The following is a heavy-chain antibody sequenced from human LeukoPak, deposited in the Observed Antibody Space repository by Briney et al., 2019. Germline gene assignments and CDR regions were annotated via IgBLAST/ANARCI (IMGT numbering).Heavy chain of an antibody. J-gene: IGHJ4*02. CDR2: IYTSGST. CDR3: ALDKSIIVTN. CDR1: GGSISSGSYY. Sequence: SQTLSLTCTVSGGSISSGSYYWSWIRQPAGKGLEWIGRIYTSGSTNYNPSLKSRVTISVDTSKNQFSLKLGSVTAADTAVYYCALDKSIIVTNWGQGTLVTVSS. V-gene: IGHV4-61*02. D-gene: IGHD2/OR15-2a*01.